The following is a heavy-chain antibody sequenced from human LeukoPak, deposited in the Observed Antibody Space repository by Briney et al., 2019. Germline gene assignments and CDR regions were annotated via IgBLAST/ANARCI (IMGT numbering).Heavy chain of an antibody. CDR2: IYYSGST. CDR3: AREPIAAQFYLDGFDY. Sequence: SPSETLSLTCTVSGGSISSGDYYRSWIRQPPGKGLEWIGYIYYSGSTYYNPSLKSRVTISVDTSKNQFSLKLSSVTAADTAVYYCAREPIAAQFYLDGFDYWGQGTLVTVSS. J-gene: IGHJ4*02. V-gene: IGHV4-30-4*01. D-gene: IGHD6-13*01. CDR1: GGSISSGDYY.